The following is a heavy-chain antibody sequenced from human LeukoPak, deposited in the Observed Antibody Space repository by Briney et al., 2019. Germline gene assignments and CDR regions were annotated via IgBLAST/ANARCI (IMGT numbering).Heavy chain of an antibody. Sequence: ASVKVSCKASGYTFTSYDINWVRQATGQGLEWMGWMNPNSGNTGYAQKFQGRVTMTRDTSISTAYMELSRLRSDDTAVYYCARGRQQLVLDYWGQGTLVTVSS. CDR2: MNPNSGNT. V-gene: IGHV1-8*01. D-gene: IGHD6-13*01. CDR3: ARGRQQLVLDY. CDR1: GYTFTSYD. J-gene: IGHJ4*02.